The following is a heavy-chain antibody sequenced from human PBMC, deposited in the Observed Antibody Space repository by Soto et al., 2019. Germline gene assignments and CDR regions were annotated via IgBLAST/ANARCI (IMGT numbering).Heavy chain of an antibody. D-gene: IGHD2-15*01. CDR1: GYTFTSYA. CDR2: INAYNGNT. V-gene: IGHV1-18*01. CDR3: ARDPEQDVVVVATNWFDP. Sequence: ASVKVSCKASGYTFTSYAMHWVRQAPGQRLEWMGWINAYNGNTNYAQKLQGRVTMTTDTSTSTAYMELRSLRSDDTAVYYCARDPEQDVVVVATNWFDPWGQGTLVTVSS. J-gene: IGHJ5*02.